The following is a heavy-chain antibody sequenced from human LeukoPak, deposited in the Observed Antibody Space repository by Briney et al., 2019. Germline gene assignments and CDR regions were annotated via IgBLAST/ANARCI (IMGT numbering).Heavy chain of an antibody. CDR3: ARDGGLLWFGEFNAFDY. CDR1: GFTFSSYA. J-gene: IGHJ4*02. V-gene: IGHV3-30*04. Sequence: PGGPLSPSCAASGFTFSSYAMHGVRQAPGKGLEGVAVISYDGSNKYYADSVKGRFTISRDNSKNTLYLQMNSLRAEDTAVYYCARDGGLLWFGEFNAFDYWGQGTLVTVSS. CDR2: ISYDGSNK. D-gene: IGHD3-10*01.